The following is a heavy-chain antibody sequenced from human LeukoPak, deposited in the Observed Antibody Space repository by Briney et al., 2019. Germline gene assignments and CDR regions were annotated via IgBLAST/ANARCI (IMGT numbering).Heavy chain of an antibody. Sequence: SETLSLTCAVYGGSFSGYYWSWIRQPPGKGLEWIGEINHSGSTNYNPSLKSRVTISVDTSKNQFSLKPSSVTAADTAVYYCARGQRLHYDSSGYKALSYWGQGTLVTVSS. CDR2: INHSGST. CDR1: GGSFSGYY. J-gene: IGHJ4*02. V-gene: IGHV4-34*01. CDR3: ARGQRLHYDSSGYKALSY. D-gene: IGHD3-22*01.